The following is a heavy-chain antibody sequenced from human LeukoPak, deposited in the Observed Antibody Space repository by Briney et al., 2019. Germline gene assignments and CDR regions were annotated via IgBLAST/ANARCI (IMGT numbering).Heavy chain of an antibody. D-gene: IGHD6-13*01. V-gene: IGHV6-1*01. CDR3: ARDRGIAAAGPWFDP. Sequence: SQTLSLTCAIPGDSVSSNSAAWNWIRQSPTRGLEWLGRTYYRSKWYNDYAVSVKSRITINPDTSKNQFSLQLNSVTPEDTAVYYCARDRGIAAAGPWFDPWGQGTLVTVSS. CDR1: GDSVSSNSAA. CDR2: TYYRSKWYN. J-gene: IGHJ5*02.